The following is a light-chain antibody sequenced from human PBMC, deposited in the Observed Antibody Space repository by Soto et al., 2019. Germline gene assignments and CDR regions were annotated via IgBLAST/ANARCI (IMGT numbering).Light chain of an antibody. CDR1: QNVGST. J-gene: IGKJ2*01. CDR2: DAF. Sequence: EIVLTQSPGTLSLSPGERATLSCRASQNVGSTLAWYQQKPGQAPRLLIYDAFNRATGIPARFSGGGSGTDFTLTISSLEAEDFAVYFCQKRSTCSYTFGQGTRLQIK. CDR3: QKRSTCSYT. V-gene: IGKV3-11*01.